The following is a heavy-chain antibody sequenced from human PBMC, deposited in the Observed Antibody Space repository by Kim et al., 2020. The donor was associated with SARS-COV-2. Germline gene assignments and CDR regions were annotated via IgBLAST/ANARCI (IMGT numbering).Heavy chain of an antibody. Sequence: NEAQKRQGSVTMTTDTSTSTAYMELRSLRSDDTAVYYCARVLDGYNQFQHWGQGTLVTVSS. V-gene: IGHV1-18*01. D-gene: IGHD5-12*01. J-gene: IGHJ1*01. CDR3: ARVLDGYNQFQH.